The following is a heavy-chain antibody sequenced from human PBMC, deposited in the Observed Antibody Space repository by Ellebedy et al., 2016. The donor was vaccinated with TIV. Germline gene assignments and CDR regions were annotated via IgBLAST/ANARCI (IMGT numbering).Heavy chain of an antibody. J-gene: IGHJ4*02. V-gene: IGHV3-7*01. CDR2: IRQDGSDM. CDR3: AREGRDGGDPFDY. Sequence: GESLKISCAASGFTFRDYGMHWVRRPPGKGLEWVANIRQDGSDMYYVDSVKGRFTVSRDNAKNSLYLLMNSLRAEDTAVYYCAREGRDGGDPFDYWGQGTLVTVSS. D-gene: IGHD2-21*02. CDR1: GFTFRDYG.